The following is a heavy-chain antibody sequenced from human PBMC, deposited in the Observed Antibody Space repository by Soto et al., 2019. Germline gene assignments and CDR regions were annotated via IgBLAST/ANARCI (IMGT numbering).Heavy chain of an antibody. Sequence: QVQLVESGGGVVQPGRSLRLSCAASGFTFSNYGMHWVRQAPGKGLEWVTTISSDGNDKYYADSVKGRFTISRDNSKNTLDLQMNGLRAEDTAVYYCAKGSISDHQFLGHWGQGTLVTVSS. CDR3: AKGSISDHQFLGH. D-gene: IGHD6-6*01. J-gene: IGHJ4*02. CDR1: GFTFSNYG. CDR2: ISSDGNDK. V-gene: IGHV3-30*18.